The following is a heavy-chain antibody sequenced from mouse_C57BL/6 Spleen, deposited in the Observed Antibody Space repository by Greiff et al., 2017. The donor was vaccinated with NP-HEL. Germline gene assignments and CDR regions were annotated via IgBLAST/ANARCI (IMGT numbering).Heavy chain of an antibody. Sequence: EVQLQQSGPELVKPGASVKISCKASGYSFTDYNMNWVKQSNGKSLEWIGVINPNYGTTSYNQKFKGKATLTVDQSSSTAYMQLNSLTSEDSAVYYCASSIYYDYEGGGGFAYWGQGTLVTVSA. D-gene: IGHD2-4*01. CDR1: GYSFTDYN. CDR2: INPNYGTT. CDR3: ASSIYYDYEGGGGFAY. V-gene: IGHV1-39*01. J-gene: IGHJ3*01.